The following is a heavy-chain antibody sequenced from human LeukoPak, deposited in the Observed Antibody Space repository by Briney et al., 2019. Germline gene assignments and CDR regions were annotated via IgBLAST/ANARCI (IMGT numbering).Heavy chain of an antibody. J-gene: IGHJ6*02. D-gene: IGHD1-1*01. Sequence: GGSLGLSCAASGLTFSKSWMSWVRQAPGQGLEWVAAIKEDGSEKDYVDSVKGRLTISRDNAKNSLYLQMNSLRAEDTAVYYCATYTNWVAGDVWGQGTSVSVSS. CDR3: ATYTNWVAGDV. V-gene: IGHV3-7*01. CDR1: GLTFSKSW. CDR2: IKEDGSEK.